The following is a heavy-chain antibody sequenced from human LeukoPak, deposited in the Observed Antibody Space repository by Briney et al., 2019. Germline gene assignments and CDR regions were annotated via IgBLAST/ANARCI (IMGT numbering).Heavy chain of an antibody. V-gene: IGHV4-4*02. J-gene: IGHJ4*02. Sequence: SETLSLTCAVSSGSISISNWWSWVRQPPGKGLEWIGEIYHSGSTNYNPSLKSRVTISVDKSKNQFSLKLSSVTAADTAVYYCARYRAGGPFEYWGQGTLVTVSS. CDR2: IYHSGST. D-gene: IGHD1-14*01. CDR3: ARYRAGGPFEY. CDR1: SGSISISNW.